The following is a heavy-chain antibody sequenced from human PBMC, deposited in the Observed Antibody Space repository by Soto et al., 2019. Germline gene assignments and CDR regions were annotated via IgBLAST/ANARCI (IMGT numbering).Heavy chain of an antibody. J-gene: IGHJ4*02. V-gene: IGHV3-53*01. CDR1: GFTVSNNY. D-gene: IGHD3-10*01. CDR3: APRPGGGGY. Sequence: EVQLVESGGGLIQPGGSLRLSCAVSGFTVSNNYMSWVRQAPGKGLEGVSVIYSGGYTAYGDSVKGRFTISRDNSKNTFNLQRNTRRPDDGAVFYGAPRPGGGGYWGQGTLVTVSS. CDR2: IYSGGYT.